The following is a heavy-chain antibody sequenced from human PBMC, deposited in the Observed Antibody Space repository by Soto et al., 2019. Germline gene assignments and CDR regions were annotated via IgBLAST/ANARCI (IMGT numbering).Heavy chain of an antibody. D-gene: IGHD6-19*01. CDR3: ARGGRWLDFHS. V-gene: IGHV3-7*01. CDR2: IMPDGNKK. Sequence: EVQLVESGGGLVQPGESLRLSCAPSAFDFGGSWMSWVRQAPGKGLEWVANIMPDGNKKYYVDSVKGRFTISRDNTKNSLVLQMNSLRAEDTAVFYCARGGRWLDFHSWGHGTQVTVSS. J-gene: IGHJ4*01. CDR1: AFDFGGSW.